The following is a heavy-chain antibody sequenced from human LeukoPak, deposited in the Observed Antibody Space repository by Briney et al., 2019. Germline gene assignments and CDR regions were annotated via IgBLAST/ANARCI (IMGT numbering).Heavy chain of an antibody. D-gene: IGHD2-2*01. Sequence: SETLSLTCTVSGGSISSGSYYWSWIRQPAGKGLEWIGRIYTSGSTNYNPSLKSRVTISVDTSKNQFSLKLSSVTAADTAVYYCARDSPGTSLWYYYYTDVWGKGTTVTVSS. V-gene: IGHV4-61*02. CDR2: IYTSGST. CDR3: ARDSPGTSLWYYYYTDV. CDR1: GGSISSGSYY. J-gene: IGHJ6*03.